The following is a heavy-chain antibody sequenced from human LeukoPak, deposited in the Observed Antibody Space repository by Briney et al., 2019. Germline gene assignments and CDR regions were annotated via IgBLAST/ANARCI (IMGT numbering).Heavy chain of an antibody. CDR2: ISFDGSNK. D-gene: IGHD2-15*01. V-gene: IGHV3-30*04. CDR1: GFTFSTYA. J-gene: IGHJ3*02. Sequence: GGSLRLSCTASGFTFSTYAMHWVRQAPGKGLEWLALISFDGSNKYYADSVKGRFTISRDNSKNTMHLQMNSLRPEDTAVYYCARASCRCGRYDAFDIWGQGTMVTVSS. CDR3: ARASCRCGRYDAFDI.